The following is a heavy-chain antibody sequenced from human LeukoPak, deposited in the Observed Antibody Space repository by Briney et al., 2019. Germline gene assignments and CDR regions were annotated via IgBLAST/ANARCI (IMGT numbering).Heavy chain of an antibody. Sequence: SVKVSCKASGGTFSSYAISWVRQAPGQGLEWMGGIIPIFGTANYAQKFQGRVTITTDESTSTAYMELSSLRSEDTAVYYCARAKEGIAAPYFDYWGQGPLVTVSS. CDR3: ARAKEGIAAPYFDY. D-gene: IGHD6-13*01. CDR1: GGTFSSYA. J-gene: IGHJ4*02. CDR2: IIPIFGTA. V-gene: IGHV1-69*05.